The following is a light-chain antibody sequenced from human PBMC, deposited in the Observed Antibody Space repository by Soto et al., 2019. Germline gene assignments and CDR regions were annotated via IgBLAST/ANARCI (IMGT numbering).Light chain of an antibody. CDR2: GAS. J-gene: IGKJ1*01. V-gene: IGKV3-20*01. Sequence: EIVLRQSPATLSFSPGERATLSXXASQSISSQLAWYQQKPGQAPRLLIYGASRRATGIPDRFTGSGSGTDFTLTISRLEPEDFAVYYCQQYVSSPWAFGQGTKVDIK. CDR1: QSISSQ. CDR3: QQYVSSPWA.